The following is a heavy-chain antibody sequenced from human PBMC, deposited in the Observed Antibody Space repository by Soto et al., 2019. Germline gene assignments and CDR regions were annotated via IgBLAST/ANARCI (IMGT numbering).Heavy chain of an antibody. Sequence: PSETLSLTCTVSGGSISSYYWSWIRQPPGKGLEWIGYIYYSGSTDYNPSLKSRVTISVDRSKNQFSLKLSSVTAADTAVYYCARHFSVDYFDYWGQGALVTVPS. CDR2: IYYSGST. J-gene: IGHJ4*02. CDR1: GGSISSYY. V-gene: IGHV4-59*08. CDR3: ARHFSVDYFDY.